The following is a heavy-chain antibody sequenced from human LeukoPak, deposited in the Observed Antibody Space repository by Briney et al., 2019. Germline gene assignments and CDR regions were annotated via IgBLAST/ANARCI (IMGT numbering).Heavy chain of an antibody. V-gene: IGHV1-18*01. J-gene: IGHJ4*02. CDR3: ARVPQQLGFYDY. CDR1: RYTFTSDG. Sequence: ASVKVSCKASRYTFTSDGISWVRQAPGQGLEWMGWISAYNGNTNYAQKLQGRVTMTTDTSTSTAYMELRSLRSDDTAVYYCARVPQQLGFYDYWGQGTLVTVSS. CDR2: ISAYNGNT. D-gene: IGHD6-13*01.